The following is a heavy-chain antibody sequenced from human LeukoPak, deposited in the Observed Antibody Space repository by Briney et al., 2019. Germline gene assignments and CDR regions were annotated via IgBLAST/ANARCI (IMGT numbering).Heavy chain of an antibody. CDR1: GGSINNYY. Sequence: SETLSLTCTVSGGSINNYYWSWIRQPPGGGLEWIGYVYYNGLTRYNPSLNSRVTISVDTSKNQFSLKVNSVTAADTAIYYCARYCNDGTCFSKARDYWGQGTLATVSS. J-gene: IGHJ4*02. V-gene: IGHV4-59*08. CDR3: ARYCNDGTCFSKARDY. CDR2: VYYNGLT. D-gene: IGHD2-15*01.